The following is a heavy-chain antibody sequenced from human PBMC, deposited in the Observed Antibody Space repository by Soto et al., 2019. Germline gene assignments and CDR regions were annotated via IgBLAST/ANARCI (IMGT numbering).Heavy chain of an antibody. D-gene: IGHD6-13*01. CDR3: ARWVPGIAAAGTGFDY. J-gene: IGHJ4*02. CDR2: INPSGGST. Sequence: ASVKVSCKXSGYTFTSYYMHWVRQAPGQGLEWMGIINPSGGSTSYAQKFQGRVTMTRDTSTSTVYMELSSLRSEDTAVYYCARWVPGIAAAGTGFDYWGQGTLVTVSS. V-gene: IGHV1-46*01. CDR1: GYTFTSYY.